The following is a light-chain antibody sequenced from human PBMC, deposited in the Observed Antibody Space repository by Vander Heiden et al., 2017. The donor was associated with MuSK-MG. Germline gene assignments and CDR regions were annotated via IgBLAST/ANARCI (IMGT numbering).Light chain of an antibody. V-gene: IGLV3-1*01. CDR1: KLGDKY. CDR3: QAWDSSVV. CDR2: QDS. J-gene: IGLJ2*01. Sequence: SYELTQPPSVSVSPGQTASITCSGDKLGDKYACWYQQKPGQSPVLVIYQDSKRPSGIPERFSGSNSGNTATLTISGTQAMDEADYDCQAWDSSVVFGGGTKLTVL.